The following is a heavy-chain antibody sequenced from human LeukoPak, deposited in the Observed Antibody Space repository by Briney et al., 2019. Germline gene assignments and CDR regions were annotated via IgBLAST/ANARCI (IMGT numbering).Heavy chain of an antibody. D-gene: IGHD5-18*01. J-gene: IGHJ4*02. V-gene: IGHV3-30*02. Sequence: GGFLRLSCAASGFTFSSYGMYWVRQAPGKGLEWVAFIRYDGSNKYYADSVKGRFTISRDNSKNTLYLQMNSLRAEDTAVYYCAKDLARYSYGYYLDYWGQGTLVTVSS. CDR3: AKDLARYSYGYYLDY. CDR2: IRYDGSNK. CDR1: GFTFSSYG.